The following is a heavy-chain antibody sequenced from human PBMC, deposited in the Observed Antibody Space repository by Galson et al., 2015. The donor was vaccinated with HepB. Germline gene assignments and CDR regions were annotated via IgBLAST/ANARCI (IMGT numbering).Heavy chain of an antibody. J-gene: IGHJ4*02. CDR2: INTGGTS. CDR1: GDSIRSYY. D-gene: IGHD1-26*01. CDR3: ARDGADGGWDY. V-gene: IGHV4-4*07. Sequence: TLSLTCSVSGDSIRSYYWSWIRQPAGKGLEWIGRINTGGTSNYNPSLKSRVTMSVDTSKNQFSLKLTSVTAADTAVYYCARDGADGGWDYWGQGTLVTVSS.